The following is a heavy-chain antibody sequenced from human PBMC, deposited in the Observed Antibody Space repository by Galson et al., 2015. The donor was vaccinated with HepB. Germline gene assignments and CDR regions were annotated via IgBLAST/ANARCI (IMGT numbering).Heavy chain of an antibody. V-gene: IGHV1-69*13. Sequence: SVKVSCKASGDTFSSYPISWVRQAPGQGLEWMGGIIPIFGAANYAQKFQGRATITADESTSTAYMELSSLRSEDTAVYYCARDRDDYGDPRASQDALDIWGQGTMVTVSS. D-gene: IGHD4-17*01. CDR2: IIPIFGAA. J-gene: IGHJ3*02. CDR1: GDTFSSYP. CDR3: ARDRDDYGDPRASQDALDI.